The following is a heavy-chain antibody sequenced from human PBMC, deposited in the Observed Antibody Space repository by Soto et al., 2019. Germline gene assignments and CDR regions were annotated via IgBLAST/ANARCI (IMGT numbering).Heavy chain of an antibody. CDR1: GGSVSSSSVT. J-gene: IGHJ5*01. Sequence: PSQTLSLTGAISGGSVSSSSVTWNWIRQSPSRGLEWLGRTYYRSKWYNDYAESVKSRITINPDTSKNQFSLHLNSVTSEDTAVYYCIRLIGNSWLDFWGQGTLVTVSS. V-gene: IGHV6-1*01. CDR3: IRLIGNSWLDF. CDR2: TYYRSKWYN. D-gene: IGHD1-26*01.